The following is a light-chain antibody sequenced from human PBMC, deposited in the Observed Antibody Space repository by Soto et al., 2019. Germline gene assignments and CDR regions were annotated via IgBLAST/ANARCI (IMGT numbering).Light chain of an antibody. V-gene: IGKV1-5*01. CDR1: QSISTR. CDR2: DAS. J-gene: IGKJ1*01. CDR3: QQYNSYST. Sequence: DIKMTQSPSTLSASVGDRGTITCRASQSISTRLAWYQQKPGKAPKLLIYDASSLESGVPSRFSGSASGTEFTLTISSLQPDDFATYYCQQYNSYSTFGQGTKVESK.